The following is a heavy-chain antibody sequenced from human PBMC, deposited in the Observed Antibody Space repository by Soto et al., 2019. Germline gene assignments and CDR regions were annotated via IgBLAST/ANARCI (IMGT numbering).Heavy chain of an antibody. Sequence: SETLSLTCAVSGGSISSGGYSWSWTRQPPGKGLEWIGYIYHSGSTYYNPSLKSRVTISVDRSKNQFSLKLSSVTAADTAVYYCARSLGYSSSWYYFDYWGQGTLVTVSS. CDR3: ARSLGYSSSWYYFDY. V-gene: IGHV4-30-2*01. J-gene: IGHJ4*02. CDR1: GGSISSGGYS. D-gene: IGHD6-13*01. CDR2: IYHSGST.